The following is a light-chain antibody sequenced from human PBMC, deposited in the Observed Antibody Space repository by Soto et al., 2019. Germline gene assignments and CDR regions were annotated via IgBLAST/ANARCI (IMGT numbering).Light chain of an antibody. Sequence: IVLTQSPATLSLSPGERATLSCRASQSLNTYLAWYQQKPGQAPRLLIYDASNRATGIPARFSGSGSGTDFTLTISSLEPEDFAVYYCQQSGSSPLTFGPGTKV. CDR2: DAS. CDR3: QQSGSSPLT. CDR1: QSLNTY. J-gene: IGKJ3*01. V-gene: IGKV3-11*01.